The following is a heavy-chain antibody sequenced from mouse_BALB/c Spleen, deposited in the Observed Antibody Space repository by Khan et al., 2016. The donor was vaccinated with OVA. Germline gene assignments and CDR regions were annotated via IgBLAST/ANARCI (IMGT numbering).Heavy chain of an antibody. CDR1: GYTFTDYA. CDR3: TRPAYDGCYDY. CDR2: ISTYSGNT. J-gene: IGHJ2*01. Sequence: VQLQESGPELVRPGVSVKISCKGSGYTFTDYAMHWVKQSHAKSLEWIGLISTYSGNTNYRQKFKGKATMTVDKSSSTAYMERARLTSEDSAIFYCTRPAYDGCYDYWGQGTTLTVSS. V-gene: IGHV1S137*01. D-gene: IGHD2-3*01.